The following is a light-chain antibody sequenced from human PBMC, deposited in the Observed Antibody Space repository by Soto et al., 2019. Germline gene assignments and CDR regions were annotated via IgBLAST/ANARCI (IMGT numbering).Light chain of an antibody. CDR2: GAS. J-gene: IGKJ4*01. CDR3: QQYGRSPLS. V-gene: IGKV3-20*01. Sequence: EIVLTQSPGTLSLSPGERATLSCRASQSVSSSYLAWYQQKPGQAPRLLIYGASSRATGIPDRFIGSGSGTDLTLTISRLESEDFAVYYCQQYGRSPLSFGGGTKVEIK. CDR1: QSVSSSY.